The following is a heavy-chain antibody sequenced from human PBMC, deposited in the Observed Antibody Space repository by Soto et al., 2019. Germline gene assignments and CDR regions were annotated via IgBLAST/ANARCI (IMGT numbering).Heavy chain of an antibody. J-gene: IGHJ6*02. CDR3: AKDLTFRYSSSWRLDYYYYGMDV. D-gene: IGHD6-13*01. Sequence: GSLRLSCAASGFTFSSYAMSWVRQAPGKGLEWVSAISGSGGSTYYADSVKGRFTISRDNSKNTLYLQMNSLRAEDTAVYYCAKDLTFRYSSSWRLDYYYYGMDVWGQGTTVTVSS. CDR1: GFTFSSYA. CDR2: ISGSGGST. V-gene: IGHV3-23*01.